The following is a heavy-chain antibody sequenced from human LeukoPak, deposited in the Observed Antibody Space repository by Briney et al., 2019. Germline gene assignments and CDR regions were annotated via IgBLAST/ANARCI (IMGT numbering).Heavy chain of an antibody. CDR3: ARVERATFYLDY. CDR2: IYSGGST. CDR1: GFTVSSNY. J-gene: IGHJ4*02. D-gene: IGHD1-26*01. V-gene: IGHV3-53*01. Sequence: PGGSLRLSCAASGFTVSSNYMSWVRQAPGKGLEWVSVIYSGGSTYYADSVRGRFTISRDNSKNTLYLQMNSLRAEDTAVYYCARVERATFYLDYWGQGTLVTVSS.